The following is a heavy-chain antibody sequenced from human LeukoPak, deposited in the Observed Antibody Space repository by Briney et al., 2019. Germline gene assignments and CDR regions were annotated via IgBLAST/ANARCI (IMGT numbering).Heavy chain of an antibody. CDR2: INGGGDIT. CDR3: AKRYGDSTGWFFDF. J-gene: IGHJ4*02. D-gene: IGHD6-13*01. Sequence: YPGGSLRLSCEGSRYSFDSYAMTWVRQAPGKGLAWVSSINGGGDITYYAESVKGRFTVSRDNSKNTLFLQMNGLRAEDTAVFYCAKRYGDSTGWFFDFWGQGSLVTVSS. V-gene: IGHV3-23*01. CDR1: RYSFDSYA.